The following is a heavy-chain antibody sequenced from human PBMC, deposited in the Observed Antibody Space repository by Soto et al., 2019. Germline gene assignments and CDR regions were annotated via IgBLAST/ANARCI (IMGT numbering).Heavy chain of an antibody. Sequence: SETLALTFLVSWGSVGSCAYYWSWIRQPPGNALEWIGYIQYSGDTNYNSSLKSRVTISVDMSRNRFSLKLTSVTAADTAFYYCARHDYSDRAFDLWGQGTMVPVSS. CDR2: IQYSGDT. CDR3: ARHDYSDRAFDL. CDR1: WGSVGSCAYY. D-gene: IGHD3-22*01. J-gene: IGHJ3*01. V-gene: IGHV4-61*08.